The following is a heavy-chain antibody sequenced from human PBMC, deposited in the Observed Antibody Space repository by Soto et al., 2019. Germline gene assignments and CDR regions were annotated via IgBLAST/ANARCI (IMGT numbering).Heavy chain of an antibody. Sequence: SETLSLTCSVSNVSINSSYWAWIRQPPGKGLEWIGRVYYTGTTKYNPSLKSRVTISIDTSKNEFSLKLRSVTTADTAVYFCAKDRGGRGPFDPWGHGTLVTVSS. V-gene: IGHV4-59*01. CDR3: AKDRGGRGPFDP. J-gene: IGHJ5*02. CDR2: VYYTGTT. CDR1: NVSINSSY. D-gene: IGHD1-26*01.